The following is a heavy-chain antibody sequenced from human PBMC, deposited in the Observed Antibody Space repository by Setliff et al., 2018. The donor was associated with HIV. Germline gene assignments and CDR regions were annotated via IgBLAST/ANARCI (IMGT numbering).Heavy chain of an antibody. Sequence: SETLSLTCTVSSGFISGRSYYWGWIRQPPGRGLEWIGNIYYSGNTYYNPSLKSRVTISIDTSKNQFSLKLRSVTAADTAVYYCARRSGPVTGDYNWFDPWGQGTLVTVSS. CDR2: IYYSGNT. V-gene: IGHV4-39*07. J-gene: IGHJ5*02. CDR3: ARRSGPVTGDYNWFDP. CDR1: SGFISGRSYY. D-gene: IGHD2-21*02.